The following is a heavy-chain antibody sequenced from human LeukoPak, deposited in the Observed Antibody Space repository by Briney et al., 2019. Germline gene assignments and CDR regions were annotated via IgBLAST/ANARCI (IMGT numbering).Heavy chain of an antibody. CDR1: GFTLSDYY. V-gene: IGHV3-11*04. Sequence: GGSLRLSCAASGFTLSDYYMSCIRQAPGTGLEWLSYISSSGYTIYYADSVKGRFTISRDNANNSLYLQMNSLRAEDTAVYYCARYCSSTSCYTPSDVYDIWGQGTMVTVSS. J-gene: IGHJ3*02. D-gene: IGHD2-2*02. CDR2: ISSSGYTI. CDR3: ARYCSSTSCYTPSDVYDI.